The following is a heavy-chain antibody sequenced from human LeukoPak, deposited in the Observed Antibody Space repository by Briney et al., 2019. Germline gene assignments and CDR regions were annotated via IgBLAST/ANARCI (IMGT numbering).Heavy chain of an antibody. CDR2: IYTSGGT. Sequence: PSETLSLTCTVSGGSLSSYYWSWIRQPAGKGLEWIGRIYTSGGTNYNPSLKSRVTISVDTSKNQFSLKLSSVTAADTAVYYCARGYSSSWYWWFDPWGQGTLVTVSS. CDR1: GGSLSSYY. CDR3: ARGYSSSWYWWFDP. V-gene: IGHV4-4*07. D-gene: IGHD6-13*01. J-gene: IGHJ5*02.